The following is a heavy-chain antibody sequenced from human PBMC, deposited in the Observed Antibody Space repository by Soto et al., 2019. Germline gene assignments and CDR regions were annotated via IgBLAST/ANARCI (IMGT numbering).Heavy chain of an antibody. Sequence: SETHSLTSAASGFSINSSQWWSWVRQPPGKGLEWIGEIFHSGNTNYNPSLKSRVTISVDKSKNQFSLKLSSVTAADTAVYYCARERSDYYGSGSYPNYGMDVWGQGTTVTVSS. V-gene: IGHV4-4*02. J-gene: IGHJ6*02. CDR3: ARERSDYYGSGSYPNYGMDV. CDR2: IFHSGNT. CDR1: GFSINSSQW. D-gene: IGHD3-10*01.